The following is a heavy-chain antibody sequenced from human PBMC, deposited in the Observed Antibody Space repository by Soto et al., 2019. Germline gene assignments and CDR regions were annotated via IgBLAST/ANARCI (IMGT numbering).Heavy chain of an antibody. CDR1: GFTFTSSA. CDR2: IVVGSGNT. V-gene: IGHV1-58*02. CDR3: AAVGGSGSYYDEGY. Sequence: QMQLVQSGPEVKKPGTSVKVSCKASGFTFTSSAMXWVRQARGQRXEWIGWIVVGSGNTNYAQKFQERVTITRDMSTSTAYMELSSLRSEDTAVYYCAAVGGSGSYYDEGYWGQGTLVTVSS. D-gene: IGHD1-26*01. J-gene: IGHJ4*02.